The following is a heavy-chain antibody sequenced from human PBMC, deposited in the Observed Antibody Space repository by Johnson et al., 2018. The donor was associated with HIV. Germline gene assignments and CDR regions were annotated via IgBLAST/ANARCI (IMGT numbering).Heavy chain of an antibody. CDR3: ARDRTSQRWELLPDDAFDI. J-gene: IGHJ3*02. D-gene: IGHD1-26*01. Sequence: VQLVESGGGLVQPGGSLRLSCAASGFIVRSNYMNWVRQAPGKGLEWVSVISSGGDTYYSDSVLGRFTIYRDTSKNTLYLQMNSLRGDDTAVYYCARDRTSQRWELLPDDAFDIWGQGTMVTVSS. CDR2: ISSGGDT. CDR1: GFIVRSNY. V-gene: IGHV3-66*01.